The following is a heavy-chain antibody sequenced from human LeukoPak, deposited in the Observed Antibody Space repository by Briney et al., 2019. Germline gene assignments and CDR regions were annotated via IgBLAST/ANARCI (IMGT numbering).Heavy chain of an antibody. V-gene: IGHV1-8*01. CDR3: ARVTDTAMVHDY. CDR2: MNPNSGNT. Sequence: ASVKVSCKASAYTFTRYDINWVRQATGQGLEWMGWMNPNSGNTGYAQKFQGRVTMTRNTSISTAYMELSSLRSEDAAVYYCARVTDTAMVHDYWGQGTLVTVSS. J-gene: IGHJ4*02. D-gene: IGHD5-18*01. CDR1: AYTFTRYD.